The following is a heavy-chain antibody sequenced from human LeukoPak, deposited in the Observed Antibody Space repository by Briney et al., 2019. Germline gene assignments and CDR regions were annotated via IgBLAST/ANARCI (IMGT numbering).Heavy chain of an antibody. D-gene: IGHD3-10*01. Sequence: PGGSLRLSCAASGFTFSGSAMHWVRQASGKGLEWVGRIRSKANSYATAYAASVKGRFTISRDDSKNTAYLQMNSLKTEDTAVYYCIGAHITMVRGVNNYYYMDVWGKGTTVTISS. CDR3: IGAHITMVRGVNNYYYMDV. CDR1: GFTFSGSA. J-gene: IGHJ6*03. V-gene: IGHV3-73*01. CDR2: IRSKANSYAT.